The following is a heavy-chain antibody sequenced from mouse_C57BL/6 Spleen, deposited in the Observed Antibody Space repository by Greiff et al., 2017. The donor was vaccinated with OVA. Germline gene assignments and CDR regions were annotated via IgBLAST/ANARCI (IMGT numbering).Heavy chain of an antibody. CDR1: GFTFSSYA. V-gene: IGHV5-4*01. J-gene: IGHJ1*03. D-gene: IGHD2-1*01. Sequence: EVKVVESGGGLVKPGGSLKLSCAASGFTFSSYAMSWLRQTPEKRLEWVATISDGGSYTYYPDNVKGRFTISRDNAKNNLYLQMSHLKSEDTAMYYCARDGGYDYGNPSYWYFDVWGTGTTVTVSS. CDR2: ISDGGSYT. CDR3: ARDGGYDYGNPSYWYFDV.